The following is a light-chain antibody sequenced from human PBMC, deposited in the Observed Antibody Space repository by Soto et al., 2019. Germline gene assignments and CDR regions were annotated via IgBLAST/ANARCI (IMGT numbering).Light chain of an antibody. CDR3: QQYNDYSTWT. CDR2: DAS. Sequence: DIQMTQSRSTLSAFVGDRVTITCRASQSVSRWVAWYQQKPGKAPKVLIWDASSLQRGVPSRFSGSGSGTEFTLTISSLQPDDFASYYCQQYNDYSTWTFGQGTKVEIK. CDR1: QSVSRW. V-gene: IGKV1-5*01. J-gene: IGKJ1*01.